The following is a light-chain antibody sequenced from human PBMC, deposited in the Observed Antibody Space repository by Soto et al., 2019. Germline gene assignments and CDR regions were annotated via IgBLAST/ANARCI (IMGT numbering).Light chain of an antibody. Sequence: DIQMTQSPPTLPASAGDRFTITCRASQDISRWLAWYQQKPGKAPKLLIYDASSLESGVPSRFSGSGSGTEFTLTISSLQPDDFATYYCQQYNSYSYTFGQGTRLEIK. CDR1: QDISRW. CDR2: DAS. V-gene: IGKV1-5*01. J-gene: IGKJ5*01. CDR3: QQYNSYSYT.